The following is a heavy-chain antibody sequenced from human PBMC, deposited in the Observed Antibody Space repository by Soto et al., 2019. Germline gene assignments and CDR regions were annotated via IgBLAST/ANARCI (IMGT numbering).Heavy chain of an antibody. Sequence: QVTLKESGPVLVKPTETLTLTCTVSGFSLSNARMGVSWIRQPTGKALEWLAHIFSNDEKSYSTALKRRLTISKDTSKSQVVLTMTNMDPVDAATYYGARLYYDSSGDYRGPVDYWGQGALVTVSA. J-gene: IGHJ4*02. D-gene: IGHD3-22*01. CDR3: ARLYYDSSGDYRGPVDY. CDR1: GFSLSNARMG. CDR2: IFSNDEK. V-gene: IGHV2-26*01.